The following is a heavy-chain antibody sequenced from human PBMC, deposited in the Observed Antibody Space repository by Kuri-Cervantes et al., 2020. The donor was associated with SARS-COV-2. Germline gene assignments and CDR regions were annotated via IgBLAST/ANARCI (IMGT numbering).Heavy chain of an antibody. CDR3: ATKGYNSGWLRLN. D-gene: IGHD6-19*01. Sequence: SLKISCAASGFTFDDYAMHWVRQAPGKGLEWVSGISWNSGSIGYADSVKGRFTISRDNAKNSLYLQMNSLRAEDTAVYYCATKGYNSGWLRLNWGQGTLVTVSS. V-gene: IGHV3-9*01. CDR2: ISWNSGSI. CDR1: GFTFDDYA. J-gene: IGHJ4*02.